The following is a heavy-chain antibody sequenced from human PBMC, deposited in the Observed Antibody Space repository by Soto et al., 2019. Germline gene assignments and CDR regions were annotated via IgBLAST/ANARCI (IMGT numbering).Heavy chain of an antibody. V-gene: IGHV3-30*18. CDR3: AKDPGMDV. Sequence: GGSLRLSCAASGFTFSTYDMHWVRQAPGKGLEWVSEISYDGSNKYYAGSVKGRFTISRGNSKNTLYLQMNSLRPEDTAVYYCAKDPGMDVWGQGTTVTVS. CDR2: ISYDGSNK. J-gene: IGHJ6*02. CDR1: GFTFSTYD.